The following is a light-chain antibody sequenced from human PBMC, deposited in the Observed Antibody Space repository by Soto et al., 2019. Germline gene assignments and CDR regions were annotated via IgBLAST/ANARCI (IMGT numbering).Light chain of an antibody. Sequence: QSALTQPASVSGSPGQSITISCTGTSSDVGSYNYVSWYQQHPGKAPKLMIYEVSNRPSGFSNRFSGAKSGNTASLPISGLETEEEDNSYCRSYTRLSTRVFGGETQLTVL. CDR3: RSYTRLSTRV. CDR2: EVS. J-gene: IGLJ7*01. V-gene: IGLV2-14*01. CDR1: SSDVGSYNY.